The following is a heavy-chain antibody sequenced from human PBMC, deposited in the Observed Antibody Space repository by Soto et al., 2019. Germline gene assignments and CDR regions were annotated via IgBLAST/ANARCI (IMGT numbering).Heavy chain of an antibody. V-gene: IGHV4-31*03. CDR2: IYYSGTT. Sequence: SETLSLTRTVSCGSISSGGYNWSWIRQHPGKGLEWIGYIYYSGTTYYNRSLKSRVTISVHTSKNQFYLKLSSVSAADTALYYCARCSLVVVQAAGLDPWGRGTLVT. D-gene: IGHD2-2*01. J-gene: IGHJ5*02. CDR1: CGSISSGGYN. CDR3: ARCSLVVVQAAGLDP.